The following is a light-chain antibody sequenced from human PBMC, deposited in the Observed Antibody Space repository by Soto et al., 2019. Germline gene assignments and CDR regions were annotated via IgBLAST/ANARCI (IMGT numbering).Light chain of an antibody. V-gene: IGKV1-5*03. CDR2: QAS. J-gene: IGKJ1*01. CDR3: QQYSSHST. Sequence: DIQMTQSTSTLSASVGDRVTITCRASQSTSSYLAWYQQKPGKAPKLLIYQASSLENGVPSRFSGSGSGTEFSLTISSLQPDDFATYYCQQYSSHSTFGQGTNV. CDR1: QSTSSY.